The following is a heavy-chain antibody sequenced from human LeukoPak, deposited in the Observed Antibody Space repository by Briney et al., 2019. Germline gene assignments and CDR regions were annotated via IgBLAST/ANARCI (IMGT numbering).Heavy chain of an antibody. D-gene: IGHD6-6*01. J-gene: IGHJ2*01. V-gene: IGHV3-30*02. CDR1: GLPFRIFG. Sequence: TGGSLRLPCAASGLPFRIFGVNGAPRAPGRGRQGGPFIEYDGRSIYYTDSVKGRFTISRDNSKSTLYLQMTYLRAEDTAVYFCARGRAVRPNWYFDLWGRGTLVTVSS. CDR3: ARGRAVRPNWYFDL. CDR2: IEYDGRSI.